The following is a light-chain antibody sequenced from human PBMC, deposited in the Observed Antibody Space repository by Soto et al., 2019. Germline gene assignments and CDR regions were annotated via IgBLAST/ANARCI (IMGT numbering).Light chain of an antibody. CDR1: SSDVGGYNY. J-gene: IGLJ2*01. Sequence: QSALTQPASASGSPGQSVTISCTGTSSDVGGYNYVSWYQQLPGKAPKLMIYEVTKRPSGVPDRFSGSKSGNTASLTVSGLQAEDEGEYYCSSYAGSNNWVFGGGTQLTVL. V-gene: IGLV2-8*01. CDR3: SSYAGSNNWV. CDR2: EVT.